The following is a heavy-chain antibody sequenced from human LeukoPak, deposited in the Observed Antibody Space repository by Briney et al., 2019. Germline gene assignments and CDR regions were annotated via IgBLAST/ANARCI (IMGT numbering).Heavy chain of an antibody. CDR1: GGSISSSTYY. J-gene: IGHJ3*02. CDR2: IYYSGST. CDR3: ARHGDYGDCVLVWGAFDI. Sequence: SETLSLTCTVSGGSISSSTYYWGWIRQPPGKGLEWLGSIYYSGSTYYNPSLKSRVTISVDTSKNQFSLKLSSVTAADTAVYYCARHGDYGDCVLVWGAFDIWGQGTMVTVSS. D-gene: IGHD4-17*01. V-gene: IGHV4-39*01.